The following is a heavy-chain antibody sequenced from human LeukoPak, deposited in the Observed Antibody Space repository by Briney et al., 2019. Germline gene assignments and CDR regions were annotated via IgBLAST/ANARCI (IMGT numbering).Heavy chain of an antibody. CDR1: GYSISSGYY. D-gene: IGHD6-19*01. V-gene: IGHV4-38-2*02. CDR3: AREEWLPRGSFDF. J-gene: IGHJ4*02. CDR2: IYHSGST. Sequence: SETLSLTCTVSGYSISSGYYWGWIRQPPGKGLEWIGSIYHSGSTYYNPSLKSRVTISIDTSKKQFSLRLRSVTAADTAVYHCAREEWLPRGSFDFWGQGILVTVSS.